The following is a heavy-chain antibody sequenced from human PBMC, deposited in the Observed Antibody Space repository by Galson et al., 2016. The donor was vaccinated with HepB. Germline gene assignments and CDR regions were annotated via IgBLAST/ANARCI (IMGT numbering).Heavy chain of an antibody. CDR3: AKGGGYNWFDP. V-gene: IGHV4-4*02. CDR1: GGSISSSNW. J-gene: IGHJ5*02. Sequence: SETLSLTCAVSGGSISSSNWWSWVRQPPGKGLEWIGDIYHSGSTNYNPSLKSRVIISVDTSKNQFSLELNSVTAADTALYYCAKGGGYNWFDPWGQGTLVTVSS. CDR2: IYHSGST. D-gene: IGHD3-16*01.